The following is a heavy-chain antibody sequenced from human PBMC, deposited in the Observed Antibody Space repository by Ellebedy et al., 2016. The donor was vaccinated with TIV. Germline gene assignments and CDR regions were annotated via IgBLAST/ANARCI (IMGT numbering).Heavy chain of an antibody. D-gene: IGHD6-19*01. CDR2: IYYSGST. CDR3: ARGATYSSGWGAFDI. CDR1: GGSFSGYY. J-gene: IGHJ3*02. V-gene: IGHV4-59*01. Sequence: SETLSLTCAVYGGSFSGYYWSWIRQPPGKGLEWIGYIYYSGSTNYNPSLKSRVTISVDTSKNQFSLKLSSVTAADTAVYYCARGATYSSGWGAFDIWGQGTMVTVSS.